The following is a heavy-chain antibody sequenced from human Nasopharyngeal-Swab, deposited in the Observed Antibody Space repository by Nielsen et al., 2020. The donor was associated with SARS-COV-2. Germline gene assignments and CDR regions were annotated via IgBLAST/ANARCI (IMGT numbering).Heavy chain of an antibody. CDR3: AKSGSGSHYSSSDY. V-gene: IGHV3-53*01. CDR2: IYSGGST. CDR1: GFTVSSNY. D-gene: IGHD1-26*01. Sequence: GGSLRLSCAASGFTVSSNYMSWVRQAPGKGLEWVSVIYSGGSTYYADSVKGRFTISRDNSKNTLYLQMNSLRVEDTAVYYCAKSGSGSHYSSSDYWGQGTLLIVSS. J-gene: IGHJ4*02.